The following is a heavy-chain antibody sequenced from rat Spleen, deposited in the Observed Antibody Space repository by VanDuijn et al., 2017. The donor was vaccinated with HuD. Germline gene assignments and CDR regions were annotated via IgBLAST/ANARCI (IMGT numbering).Heavy chain of an antibody. CDR3: ATRRRHTYNFDY. Sequence: EVQLVESGGGLVQPGRSLKLSCAASGFTFSNYGMHWIRQAPTKGLEWVASISPSGGSTYYRDSVKGRFTISRDNAKSTLYLQMDSLRSEDTATYYCATRRRHTYNFDYWGQGVMVTVSS. J-gene: IGHJ2*01. CDR2: ISPSGGST. V-gene: IGHV5-19*01. CDR1: GFTFSNYG. D-gene: IGHD2-1*01.